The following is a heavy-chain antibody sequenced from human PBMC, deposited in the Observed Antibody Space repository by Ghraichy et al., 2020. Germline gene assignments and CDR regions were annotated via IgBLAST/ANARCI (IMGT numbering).Heavy chain of an antibody. V-gene: IGHV3-53*01. CDR1: GFTVSSNY. J-gene: IGHJ4*02. CDR2: IYSGGST. Sequence: GGSLRLSCAASGFTVSSNYMSWVRQAPGKGLEWVSVIYSGGSTYYADSVKGRFTISRDNSKNTLYLQMNSLRAEDTAVYYCAIEGGYCSSTSCWDIDYWGQGTLVTVSS. CDR3: AIEGGYCSSTSCWDIDY. D-gene: IGHD2-2*01.